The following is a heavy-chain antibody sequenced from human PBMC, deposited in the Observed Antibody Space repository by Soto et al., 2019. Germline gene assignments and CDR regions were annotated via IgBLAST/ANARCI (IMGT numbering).Heavy chain of an antibody. J-gene: IGHJ6*02. D-gene: IGHD2-21*02. CDR3: ARDPMHIVVVTAIHYGMDV. Sequence: QVQLVESGGGVVQPGRSLRLSCAASGFTFSSYGMHWVRQAPGKGLEWVAVIWYDGSNKYYADSVKGRFTISRDNSKNTLYLQMNSLRAEDTAVYYCARDPMHIVVVTAIHYGMDVWGQGTTVTVSS. CDR1: GFTFSSYG. V-gene: IGHV3-33*01. CDR2: IWYDGSNK.